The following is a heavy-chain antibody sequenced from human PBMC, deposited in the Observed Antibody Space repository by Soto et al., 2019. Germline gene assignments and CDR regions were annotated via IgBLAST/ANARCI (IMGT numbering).Heavy chain of an antibody. CDR3: ARLDYDPKFVNPVGGFHP. CDR1: GASISSSNW. V-gene: IGHV4-4*02. Sequence: QVRLQESGPGHVKPSGTLSLTCTVSGASISSSNWWNWVRQPPRKGPEWIGEINHSGSTNYNPALQSRVTIGIDKSKNQFSVRLISVTAADPAMYYCARLDYDPKFVNPVGGFHPWGQGTLVTVSS. CDR2: INHSGST. J-gene: IGHJ5*02. D-gene: IGHD3-16*01.